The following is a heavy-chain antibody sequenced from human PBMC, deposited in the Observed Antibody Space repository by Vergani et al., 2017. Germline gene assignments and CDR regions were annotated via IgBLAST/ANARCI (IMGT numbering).Heavy chain of an antibody. CDR3: WDTNYANSWDF. CDR2: SKPKTEGGTT. D-gene: IGHD2-8*01. Sequence: EVDLVESGGGLAQPGGSLRLSCEASGITFWKFGMHWVRQGPGKGLEYIGLSKPKTEGGTTHYNAAMKGRVTISRDDSKSVLFLEMTNLAPEDTAVYYCWDTNYANSWDFWGQGSLVTVSS. J-gene: IGHJ4*02. CDR1: GITFWKFG. V-gene: IGHV3-15*05.